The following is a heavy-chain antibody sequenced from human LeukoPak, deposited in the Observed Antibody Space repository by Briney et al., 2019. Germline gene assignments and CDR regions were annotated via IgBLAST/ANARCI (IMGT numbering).Heavy chain of an antibody. CDR3: ARGQYYYDSSGYLSAFDI. V-gene: IGHV3-20*04. D-gene: IGHD3-22*01. J-gene: IGHJ3*02. CDR1: GFTFDDYA. CDR2: INWNGDNT. Sequence: GGSLRLSCVASGFTFDDYAMSWVRQAPGKGLEWVSGINWNGDNTVYADSVKGRFTISRDNAKNSLYLQMNSLRAEDTAVYYCARGQYYYDSSGYLSAFDIWGQGTMVTVSS.